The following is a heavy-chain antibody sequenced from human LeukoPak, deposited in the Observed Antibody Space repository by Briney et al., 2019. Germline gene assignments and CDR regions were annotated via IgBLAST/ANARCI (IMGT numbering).Heavy chain of an antibody. D-gene: IGHD3-22*01. CDR2: INPNSGGT. V-gene: IGHV1-2*02. Sequence: ASVKVSCKASGYTFTGYYMHWVRQAPGQGLEWMGWINPNSGGTNYAQKFQGRVTVTRDTSTSTVYMELSSLRSEDTAVYFCARGPPISMIVVVIPYWGQGTLVTVSS. CDR1: GYTFTGYY. J-gene: IGHJ4*02. CDR3: ARGPPISMIVVVIPY.